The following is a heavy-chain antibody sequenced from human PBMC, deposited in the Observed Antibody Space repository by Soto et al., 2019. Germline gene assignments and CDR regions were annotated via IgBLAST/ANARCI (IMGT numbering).Heavy chain of an antibody. CDR3: ARHVSFSAAAGTNIYDAFDI. CDR1: GGSFSGYY. Sequence: SETLSLTCAVYGGSFSGYYWSWIRQPPGKGLEWIGEINHSGSTNYNPSLKSRVTISVDTSKNQFSLKLSSVTAADTAVYYCARHVSFSAAAGTNIYDAFDIWGQGTMVTVSS. J-gene: IGHJ3*02. V-gene: IGHV4-34*01. D-gene: IGHD6-13*01. CDR2: INHSGST.